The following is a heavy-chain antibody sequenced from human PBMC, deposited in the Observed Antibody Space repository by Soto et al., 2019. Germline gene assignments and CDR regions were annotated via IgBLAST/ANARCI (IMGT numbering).Heavy chain of an antibody. CDR3: ARGRYGDY. V-gene: IGHV1-18*01. J-gene: IGHJ4*02. D-gene: IGHD1-1*01. Sequence: QVHLVQSGAEVKKPGASVKVSCKGSGYTFTSYGITWVRQAPGQGLEWMGWISAHNGNTDYAQRLQGRVTVTRDTSTSTAYMELRSLRSDDTAVYYWARGRYGDYWGQGALATVSS. CDR2: ISAHNGNT. CDR1: GYTFTSYG.